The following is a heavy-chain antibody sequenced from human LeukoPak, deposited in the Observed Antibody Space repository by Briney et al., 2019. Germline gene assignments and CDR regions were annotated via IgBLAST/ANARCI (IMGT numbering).Heavy chain of an antibody. D-gene: IGHD1-1*01. Sequence: SETLSLTCTVSSGSINSSGHYWGWVRHPPGKGLEWIGSFYYFGSTYYHPSLKSRVTISVDTSKNQFSLRLSSVTAADTAIYYCARDGYNYGLDRFDYWGQGTLVTVSS. J-gene: IGHJ4*02. V-gene: IGHV4-39*07. CDR3: ARDGYNYGLDRFDY. CDR2: FYYFGST. CDR1: SGSINSSGHY.